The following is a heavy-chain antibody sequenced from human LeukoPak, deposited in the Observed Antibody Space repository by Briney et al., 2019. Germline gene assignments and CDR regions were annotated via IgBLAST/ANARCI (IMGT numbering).Heavy chain of an antibody. J-gene: IGHJ6*02. CDR2: ISGSGGST. Sequence: SCKASGGTFSSYAISWVRQAPGKGLEGVSAISGSGGSTYYADSVKGRFTISRDNSKNTLYLQMNSLRAEDTAVYYCAKDSTKNYYYYYGMDVWGQGTTVTVSS. V-gene: IGHV3-23*01. CDR3: AKDSTKNYYYYYGMDV. D-gene: IGHD5/OR15-5a*01. CDR1: GGTFSSYA.